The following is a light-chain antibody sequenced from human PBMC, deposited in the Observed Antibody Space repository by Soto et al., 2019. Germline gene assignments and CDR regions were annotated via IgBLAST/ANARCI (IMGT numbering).Light chain of an antibody. J-gene: IGLJ1*01. CDR1: SSDIGGSNY. Sequence: QSVLTQPASVSGSPGQSITISCTGTSSDIGGSNYVSWYQQHPGKAPKLIIYEVTNRPSGVSDRFSGSKSDNTASLIISGLQAEDEAHYYCSSYRITTAVFGSGTKVTV. CDR3: SSYRITTAV. V-gene: IGLV2-14*01. CDR2: EVT.